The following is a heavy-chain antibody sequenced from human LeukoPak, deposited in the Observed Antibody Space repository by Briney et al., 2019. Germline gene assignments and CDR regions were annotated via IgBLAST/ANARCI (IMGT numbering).Heavy chain of an antibody. CDR2: ISSSSSYI. Sequence: GGSLRLSCAASGFTFSSYSMNWVRQAPGKGLEWVSSISSSSSYIYYADSVKGRFTISRDNAKNSLYLQMNSLRAEDTAVYYCARGDSCGWSPDPYYYYGMDVWGQGTTVTVSS. J-gene: IGHJ6*02. D-gene: IGHD6-19*01. V-gene: IGHV3-21*01. CDR3: ARGDSCGWSPDPYYYYGMDV. CDR1: GFTFSSYS.